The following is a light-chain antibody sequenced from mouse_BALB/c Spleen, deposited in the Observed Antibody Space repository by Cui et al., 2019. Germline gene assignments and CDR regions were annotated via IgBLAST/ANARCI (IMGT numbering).Light chain of an antibody. CDR1: QSISDY. V-gene: IGKV5-39*01. Sequence: IVVSQSPATVSVTPGDRVSLSCRASQSISDYLPWYPQKAHESPRLLIKYASQSSSGIPSKFSGSGSGSDFTLSINSVEPEDVGVYYCQNGHSFPFTFGSGTKLEIK. CDR3: QNGHSFPFT. CDR2: YAS. J-gene: IGKJ4*01.